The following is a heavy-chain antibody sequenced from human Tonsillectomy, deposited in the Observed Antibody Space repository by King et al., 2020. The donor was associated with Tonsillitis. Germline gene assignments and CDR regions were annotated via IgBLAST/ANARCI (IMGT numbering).Heavy chain of an antibody. V-gene: IGHV3-11*05. J-gene: IGHJ6*03. CDR1: GFTFSDYY. D-gene: IGHD3-10*01. CDR2: ISSSSSYT. CDR3: ARDQGGGYYYYYMDV. Sequence: VQLVESGGGLVKPGGSPRLSCAASGFTFSDYYMSWIRQAPGKGLEWVSYISSSSSYTNYADSVKGRFTISRDNAKNSLYLQMNSLRAEDTAVYYCARDQGGGYYYYYMDVWGKGTTVTVSS.